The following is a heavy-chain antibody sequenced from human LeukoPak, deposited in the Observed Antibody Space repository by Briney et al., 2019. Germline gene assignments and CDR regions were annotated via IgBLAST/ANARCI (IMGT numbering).Heavy chain of an antibody. CDR1: GFTFSSYE. CDR3: AELGITMIGGV. Sequence: GGSLRLSCAASGFTFSSYEMNWVRRAPGEGLEWVSYISSSGSTIYYADSVKGRFTISRDNAKNSLYLQMNSLRAEDTAVYYCAELGITMIGGVWGKGTTVTISS. V-gene: IGHV3-48*03. J-gene: IGHJ6*04. D-gene: IGHD3-10*02. CDR2: ISSSGSTI.